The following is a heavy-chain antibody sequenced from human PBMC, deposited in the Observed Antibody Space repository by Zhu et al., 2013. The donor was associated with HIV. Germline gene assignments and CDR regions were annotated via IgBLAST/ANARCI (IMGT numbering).Heavy chain of an antibody. Sequence: QVQLVQSAAEVKTPGSSVKVSCKASGGFFIDYAVSWVRQARGQGLEWLGGIIPISARTNYAQKFRDRVTITADESTSTAYMKMSSLRSEDTAVYYCATSKAGRGRPRDGFRSLDSWGQGTLVTVSS. V-gene: IGHV1-69*01. D-gene: IGHD1-26*01. CDR1: GGFFIDYA. CDR3: ATSKAGRGRPRDGFRSLDS. CDR2: IIPISART. J-gene: IGHJ4*02.